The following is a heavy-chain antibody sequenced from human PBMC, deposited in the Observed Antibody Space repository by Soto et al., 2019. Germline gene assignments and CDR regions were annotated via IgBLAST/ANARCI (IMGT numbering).Heavy chain of an antibody. D-gene: IGHD3-16*02. CDR3: ARGVDDYIWGSYRYTTKRFDY. J-gene: IGHJ4*02. CDR2: INHSGST. V-gene: IGHV4-34*01. CDR1: GGSFSGYY. Sequence: SETLSLTCAVGGGSFSGYYWSWIRQPPGKGLEWIGEINHSGSTNYNPSLKSRVTISVDTSKNQFSLKLSSVTAADTAVYYCARGVDDYIWGSYRYTTKRFDYWGQGTLVTVS.